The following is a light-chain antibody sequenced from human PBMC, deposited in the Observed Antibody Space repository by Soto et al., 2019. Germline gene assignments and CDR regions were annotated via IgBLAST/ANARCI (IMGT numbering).Light chain of an antibody. Sequence: IHMTQSPSSLSASVGDRVTITCRAGQSISIYLNWYQQKPGKAPKVLMYAASSLQSGVPSRFSGSGSGTDFTLTISSLQPEDFATYYCQQSYSTPRTFGQGTKVDIK. V-gene: IGKV1-39*01. CDR2: AAS. CDR3: QQSYSTPRT. CDR1: QSISIY. J-gene: IGKJ1*01.